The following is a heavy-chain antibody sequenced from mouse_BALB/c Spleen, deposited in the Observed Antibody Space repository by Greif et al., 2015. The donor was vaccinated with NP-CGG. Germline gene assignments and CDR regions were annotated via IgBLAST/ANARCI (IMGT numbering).Heavy chain of an antibody. Sequence: EVMLVESGGGLVKPGGSLKLSCAASGFTSSDYYMYWVRQTPEKRLEWVATISGGGSYTYYPDSVKGRFTISRDNAKNNLYLQMSSLESEDTAMYYCARSPITTVPNYYAMDYWGQGTSATVSS. CDR1: GFTSSDYY. D-gene: IGHD1-1*01. CDR2: ISGGGSYT. CDR3: ARSPITTVPNYYAMDY. J-gene: IGHJ4*01. V-gene: IGHV5-4*02.